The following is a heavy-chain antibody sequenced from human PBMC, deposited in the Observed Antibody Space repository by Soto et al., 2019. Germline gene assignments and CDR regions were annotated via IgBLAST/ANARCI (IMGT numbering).Heavy chain of an antibody. CDR3: AISDYYDSSGYYPTNWFDP. D-gene: IGHD3-22*01. CDR2: IYHSGST. V-gene: IGHV4-4*02. J-gene: IGHJ5*02. Sequence: SSETLSLTCAVSGGSISSSNWWSWVRQPPGKWLEWIGEIYHSGSTNYTPSLKSRVTISVDKSKNQFSLKLSSVTAADTAVYYCAISDYYDSSGYYPTNWFDPWGQGTLVTVSS. CDR1: GGSISSSNW.